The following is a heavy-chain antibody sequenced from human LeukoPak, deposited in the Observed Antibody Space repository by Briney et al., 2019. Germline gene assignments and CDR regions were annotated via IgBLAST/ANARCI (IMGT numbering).Heavy chain of an antibody. V-gene: IGHV3-74*01. CDR3: ARGARIIGGWLQTQYYFDY. Sequence: GGSLRLSCAASGFTFTTYSMNWVRQAPGKGLVWVSRINSDGSSTSYADSVKGRFTISRDNAKNTLYLQMNSLRAEDTAVYYCARGARIIGGWLQTQYYFDYWGQGTLVTVSS. CDR1: GFTFTTYS. CDR2: INSDGSST. J-gene: IGHJ4*02. D-gene: IGHD5-24*01.